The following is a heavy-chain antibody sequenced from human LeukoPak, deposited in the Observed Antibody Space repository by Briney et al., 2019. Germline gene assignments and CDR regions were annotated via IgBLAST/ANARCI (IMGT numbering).Heavy chain of an antibody. Sequence: QPGGSLRLSCAASGFTFSSYSMNWVRQAPGKGLEWVSAISGSGGSTYYADSVKGRFTISRDNSKNTLYLQMNSLRAEDTAVYYCAKDDCSSTSCYSWGQGTMVTVSS. CDR1: GFTFSSYS. CDR3: AKDDCSSTSCYS. V-gene: IGHV3-23*01. J-gene: IGHJ3*02. D-gene: IGHD2-2*01. CDR2: ISGSGGST.